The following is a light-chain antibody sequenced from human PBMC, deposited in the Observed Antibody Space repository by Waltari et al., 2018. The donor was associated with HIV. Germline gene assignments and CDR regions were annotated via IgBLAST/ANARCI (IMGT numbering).Light chain of an antibody. Sequence: QSALTQPASVSGSPGQSITISCTGTSSDVGGYNLFSWYQPHPGKAPNLMIYEVSKRPSGVSNRFSGSKSGNTASLTISGLQAEDEADYYCCAYAGSTTYVIFGGGTKLTVL. CDR3: CAYAGSTTYVI. CDR2: EVS. V-gene: IGLV2-23*02. CDR1: SSDVGGYNL. J-gene: IGLJ2*01.